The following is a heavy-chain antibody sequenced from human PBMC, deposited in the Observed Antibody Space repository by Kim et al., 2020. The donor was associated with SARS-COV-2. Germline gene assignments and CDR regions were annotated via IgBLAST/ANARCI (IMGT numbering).Heavy chain of an antibody. J-gene: IGHJ4*02. V-gene: IGHV3-33*06. CDR1: GFTFSSYA. Sequence: GGSLRLSCAASGFTFSSYAMHWVRQAPGKGLEWVAVIWYDGSNKYYADSVKGRFTISRDNSKNTLYLQMNSLRAEDTAVYYCAKGSPYYFDYWGQGTLVTVSS. D-gene: IGHD3-10*01. CDR2: IWYDGSNK. CDR3: AKGSPYYFDY.